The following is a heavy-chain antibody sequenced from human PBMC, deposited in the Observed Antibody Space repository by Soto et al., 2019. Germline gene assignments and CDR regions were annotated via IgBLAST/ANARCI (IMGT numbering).Heavy chain of an antibody. V-gene: IGHV3-74*01. Sequence: LRLSCAATGFTFSSYWRYWVRQAPGKGLVWVSRINTDGSSTTYADSVKGRFTISRDNAKKTLYLQMNSLRAEDTAFYYCARVSMGFPRYWGQGTLVTVSS. J-gene: IGHJ4*02. D-gene: IGHD3-10*01. CDR2: INTDGSST. CDR3: ARVSMGFPRY. CDR1: GFTFSSYW.